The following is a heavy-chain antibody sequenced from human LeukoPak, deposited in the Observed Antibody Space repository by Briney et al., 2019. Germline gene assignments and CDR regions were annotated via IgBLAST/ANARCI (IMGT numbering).Heavy chain of an antibody. V-gene: IGHV4-34*01. J-gene: IGHJ4*02. Sequence: PSETLSLTCAVYGGSFSGYYWSWIRQPPGKGLEWIGEINHSGSTNYNPSLKSRVTISVDTSKNQFSLKLSSVTAADTAVYYCARGSRTILWRSDFFDYWGQGTLVTVSS. D-gene: IGHD3-9*01. CDR3: ARGSRTILWRSDFFDY. CDR2: INHSGST. CDR1: GGSFSGYY.